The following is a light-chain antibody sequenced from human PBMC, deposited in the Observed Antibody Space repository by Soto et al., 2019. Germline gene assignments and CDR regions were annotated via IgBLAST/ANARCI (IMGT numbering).Light chain of an antibody. Sequence: DFVMTQAPDSLAVSLGERATINCKSSQSVLYNSNNKNHLGWFQQKPGHPPKLLIYGASFRPSGVPDRFSGSGSGTDFTLTISSLQAEDVAVYCQQYYSIPFTFGQGTKLEI. CDR1: QSVLYNSNNKNH. V-gene: IGKV4-1*01. CDR3: QQYYSIPFT. J-gene: IGKJ2*01. CDR2: GAS.